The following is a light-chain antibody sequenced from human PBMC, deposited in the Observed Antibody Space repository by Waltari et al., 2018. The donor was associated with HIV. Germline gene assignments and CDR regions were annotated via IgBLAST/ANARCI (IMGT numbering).Light chain of an antibody. J-gene: IGLJ2*01. CDR3: TSYEGKNNLV. V-gene: IGLV2-8*01. CDR2: EVN. CDR1: STDVPTYNY. Sequence: QSALTQPPSASGSPGQSVTTPCTGTSTDVPTYNYVSWYQQHPGEAPKILIYEVNKRPSGVPDRFSGSKSGNTASLTVSWLQADDEADYYCTSYEGKNNLVFGGGTKLTVL.